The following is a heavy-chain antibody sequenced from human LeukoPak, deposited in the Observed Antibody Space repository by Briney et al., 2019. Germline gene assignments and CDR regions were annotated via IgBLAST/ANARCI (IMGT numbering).Heavy chain of an antibody. CDR3: ARSGSSGRDYYYYYYMDV. Sequence: SETLSLTCTVSDDFISDYYRGWIRQPPGKGLEWIGYFYNSGRSTYNPSLKSRVTISADTSKNHFSLKLNSVTTADTAVYYCARSGSSGRDYYYYYYMDVWGKGTTVTVSS. J-gene: IGHJ6*03. CDR1: DDFISDYY. D-gene: IGHD6-6*01. CDR2: FYNSGRS. V-gene: IGHV4-59*01.